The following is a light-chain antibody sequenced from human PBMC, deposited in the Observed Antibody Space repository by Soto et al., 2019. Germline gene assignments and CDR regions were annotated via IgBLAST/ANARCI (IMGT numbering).Light chain of an antibody. Sequence: QSVLTQPPSTSGTPGQAVTISCSGGSSNIGDNTVNWYQQLSGEPKLMISEVNNRPSGVSNRFSGSKSGNTAYLTISGLQVEDEAEYFCFSFTTTSTHVFGTGTKVIV. CDR3: FSFTTTSTHV. V-gene: IGLV2-14*01. CDR1: SSNIGDNT. J-gene: IGLJ1*01. CDR2: EVN.